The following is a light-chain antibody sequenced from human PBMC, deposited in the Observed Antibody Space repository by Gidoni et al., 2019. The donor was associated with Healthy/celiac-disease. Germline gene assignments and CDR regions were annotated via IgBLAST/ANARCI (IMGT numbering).Light chain of an antibody. Sequence: SALTQPASVSGSPGQSITISCTGTSSDVGGYNYVSWYQQHPGKAPKRMIYDVSNRPSGVSNRFSGSKSGNTASLTISGLQAEDEADYYCSSYTSSSIPYVFGTGTKVTVL. CDR1: SSDVGGYNY. CDR3: SSYTSSSIPYV. J-gene: IGLJ1*01. V-gene: IGLV2-14*01. CDR2: DVS.